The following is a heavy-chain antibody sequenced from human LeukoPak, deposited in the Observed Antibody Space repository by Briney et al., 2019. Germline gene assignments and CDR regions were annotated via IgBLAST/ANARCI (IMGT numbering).Heavy chain of an antibody. CDR1: GFTFSSYA. CDR2: ISGSGGST. Sequence: GGSLRLSCAASGFTFSSYAMSWVRQAPVKGLEWVSAISGSGGSTYYADSVKGRFTISRDNSKNTLYLQMNSLRAEDTAVYYCAKSRVVAVYNWFDPWGQGTLVTVSS. V-gene: IGHV3-23*01. J-gene: IGHJ5*02. D-gene: IGHD2-15*01. CDR3: AKSRVVAVYNWFDP.